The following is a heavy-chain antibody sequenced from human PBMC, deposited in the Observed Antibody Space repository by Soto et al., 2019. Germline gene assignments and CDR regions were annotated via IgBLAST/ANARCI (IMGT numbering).Heavy chain of an antibody. CDR3: ARGGYCSDGVCSVWLDQ. Sequence: QVQLAQSGAEVRQPGASVKVSCKTSGYTFSSYDINWVRQAAGQGLEWMGWMNPSDGKTGYAQKFQGRITMTRDTSISTAYMELTSLTSEDTAVYYCARGGYCSDGVCSVWLDQWGQGTLVTVSS. V-gene: IGHV1-8*01. D-gene: IGHD2-8*01. CDR1: GYTFSSYD. J-gene: IGHJ4*02. CDR2: MNPSDGKT.